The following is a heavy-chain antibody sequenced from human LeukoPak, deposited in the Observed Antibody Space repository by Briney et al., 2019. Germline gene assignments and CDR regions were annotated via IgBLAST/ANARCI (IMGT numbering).Heavy chain of an antibody. CDR1: GDTFNNYA. V-gene: IGHV1-69*05. Sequence: SVKVSCKAPGDTFNNYAISWVRQAPGQGLEWMGGIIPIFGTGKYAPKFEGRVTLPTDDSTNTVSMELHRLTSNDTAVYYCAREGARGFCSGGSCYSGFDHWGQGTLVTVS. J-gene: IGHJ4*02. CDR3: AREGARGFCSGGSCYSGFDH. D-gene: IGHD2-15*01. CDR2: IIPIFGTG.